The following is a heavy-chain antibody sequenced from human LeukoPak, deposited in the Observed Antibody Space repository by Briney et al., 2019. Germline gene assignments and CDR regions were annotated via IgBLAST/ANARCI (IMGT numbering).Heavy chain of an antibody. D-gene: IGHD6-19*01. V-gene: IGHV1-8*01. J-gene: IGHJ6*02. CDR3: AREPSSSGWYYYYYGMDV. Sequence: ASVKVSCKASGYTFTSYDINWVRQAPGQGLEWMGWMNPSSGNTGYAQKFQGRVTMTRNTSISTAYMELSSLRSEDTAVYYCAREPSSSGWYYYYYGMDVWGQGTTVTVSS. CDR1: GYTFTSYD. CDR2: MNPSSGNT.